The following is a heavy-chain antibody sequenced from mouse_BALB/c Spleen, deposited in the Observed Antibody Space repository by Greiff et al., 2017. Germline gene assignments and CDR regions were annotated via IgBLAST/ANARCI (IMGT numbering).Heavy chain of an antibody. J-gene: IGHJ1*01. CDR1: GFNIKDYY. CDR2: IDPENGDT. Sequence: VQLQQSGAELVRSGASVKLSCTASGFNIKDYYMHWVKQRPEQGLEWIGWIDPENGDTEYAPKFQGKATMTADTSSNTAYLQLSSLTSEDTAVYYCKRKSVCDFDVWGAGTTVTVSS. V-gene: IGHV14-4*02. CDR3: KRKSVCDFDV.